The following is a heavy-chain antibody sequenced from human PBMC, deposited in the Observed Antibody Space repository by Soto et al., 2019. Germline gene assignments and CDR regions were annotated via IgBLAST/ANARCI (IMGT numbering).Heavy chain of an antibody. Sequence: QVHLVQSGSDVEKPGASVKVSCWASGYSFTSYGIGWVRQVPGQGPEWMGWISPYNVRTNYAQSVKGRVVITTDISTNTVYLELRSLRSDDSAIYYCGRSRTDSYAMDVWGQGTTVTVSS. D-gene: IGHD5-18*01. V-gene: IGHV1-18*01. CDR2: ISPYNVRT. J-gene: IGHJ6*02. CDR3: GRSRTDSYAMDV. CDR1: GYSFTSYG.